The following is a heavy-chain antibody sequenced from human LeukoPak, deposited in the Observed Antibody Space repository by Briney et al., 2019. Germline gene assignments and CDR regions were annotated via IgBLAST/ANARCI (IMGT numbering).Heavy chain of an antibody. Sequence: GASVKVSCKASGYTFTSYGISWVRQAPGQGLEWMGRIIPILGIANYAQKFQGRVTITADKSTSTAYMELSSLRSEDTAVYYCAREYDSSGYPTSFDYWGQGTLVTVSS. CDR2: IIPILGIA. V-gene: IGHV1-69*04. CDR3: AREYDSSGYPTSFDY. D-gene: IGHD3-22*01. CDR1: GYTFTSYG. J-gene: IGHJ4*02.